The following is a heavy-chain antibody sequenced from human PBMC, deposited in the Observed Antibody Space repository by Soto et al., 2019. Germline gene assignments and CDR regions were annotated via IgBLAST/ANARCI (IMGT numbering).Heavy chain of an antibody. Sequence: QVQLQQWGAGLLKPSETLSLTCAVYGGSFSGYYWSWIRQPLGKGLEWIGEINHSGSTNYNPSLKNRVTISGDTSKNQFSLKLSSVTAADTAVYYCARGTKPYCSSTSCSAYYYMDVWGKGTTVTVSS. CDR3: ARGTKPYCSSTSCSAYYYMDV. CDR1: GGSFSGYY. D-gene: IGHD2-2*01. V-gene: IGHV4-34*01. CDR2: INHSGST. J-gene: IGHJ6*03.